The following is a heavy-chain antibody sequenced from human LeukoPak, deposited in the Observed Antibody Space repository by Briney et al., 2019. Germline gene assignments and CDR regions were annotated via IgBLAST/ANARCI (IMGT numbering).Heavy chain of an antibody. CDR1: GYTFTGYY. V-gene: IGHV1-2*02. CDR3: AKDRGDYNSYFDF. Sequence: PKASVKVSCKASGYTFTGYYMHWVRQAPGQGLEWMGWINPNSGGTNYAQKFQGRVTMTRDTSISTAYMELSRLRSDDTAVYYCAKDRGDYNSYFDFWGQGTLVTVSS. D-gene: IGHD4-17*01. J-gene: IGHJ4*02. CDR2: INPNSGGT.